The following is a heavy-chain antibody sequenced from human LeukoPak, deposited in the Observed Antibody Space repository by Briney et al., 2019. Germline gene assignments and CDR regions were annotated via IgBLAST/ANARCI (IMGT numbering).Heavy chain of an antibody. V-gene: IGHV1-2*02. CDR1: GYTFTGYY. D-gene: IGHD3-10*01. CDR3: ARDYYGSGSSDY. Sequence: ASVNVSCKASGYTFTGYYMHWVRQAPGQGLEWMGWINPNSGGTNYAQKFQGRVTMTRDTSISTAYMELSRLRSDDTAVYYCARDYYGSGSSDYWGQGTLVTVSS. CDR2: INPNSGGT. J-gene: IGHJ4*02.